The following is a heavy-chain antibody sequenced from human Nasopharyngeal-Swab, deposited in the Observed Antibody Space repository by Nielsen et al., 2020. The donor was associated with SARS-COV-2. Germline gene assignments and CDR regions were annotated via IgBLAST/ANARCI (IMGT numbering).Heavy chain of an antibody. CDR2: SSSSSSYT. D-gene: IGHD3-3*01. J-gene: IGHJ6*02. V-gene: IGHV3-11*06. Sequence: GGSLRLSCAASGFTFSDYYMYWIRQAPGKGLEWVSYSSSSSSYTNYADSVKGRFTVSRDNAKISLYLQMNSLRAEDTAVYYCARDQGITIFGVGYGMDVWGQGTTVTVSS. CDR1: GFTFSDYY. CDR3: ARDQGITIFGVGYGMDV.